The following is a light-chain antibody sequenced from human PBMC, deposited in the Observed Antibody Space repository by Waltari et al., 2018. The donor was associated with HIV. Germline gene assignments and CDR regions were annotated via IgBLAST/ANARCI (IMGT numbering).Light chain of an antibody. Sequence: QSALNQPRSVSGFPGRSVTLSCTGTRSDVGGYDLVSWYLPHPDKVPKLRIYEVIKRPSGVPDRFSGSNSGNTASLTISGLQTEDEADYFCCSYAGTYTYVLFGGGTKLTVL. CDR3: CSYAGTYTYVL. V-gene: IGLV2-11*01. CDR2: EVI. CDR1: RSDVGGYDL. J-gene: IGLJ3*02.